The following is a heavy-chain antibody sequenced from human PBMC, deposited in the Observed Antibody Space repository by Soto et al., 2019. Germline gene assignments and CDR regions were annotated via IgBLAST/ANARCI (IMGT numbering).Heavy chain of an antibody. CDR3: AREGSAGPYGSGSYYDNWFAP. J-gene: IGHJ5*02. CDR2: IYYSGST. D-gene: IGHD3-10*01. V-gene: IGHV4-59*01. Sequence: ETLSLTCTVSGGSISSYYWSWIRQPPGKGLEWIGYIYYSGSTNYNPSLKSRVTISVDTSKNQFSLKLSSVTAADTAVYYCAREGSAGPYGSGSYYDNWFAPWGQGTLVTVSS. CDR1: GGSISSYY.